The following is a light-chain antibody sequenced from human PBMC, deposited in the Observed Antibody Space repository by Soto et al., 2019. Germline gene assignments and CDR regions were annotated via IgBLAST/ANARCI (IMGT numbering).Light chain of an antibody. CDR1: QGISSY. Sequence: IQLTQSPSSLSASVGDRVTITCRASQGISSYLAWYQQKPGKAPKLLIYAASTLQSGVPSRFSGSGSGTDFTLTISSLQPEDFATHYCQQLNSYPLGQGNDWRL. CDR2: AAS. J-gene: IGKJ5*01. CDR3: QQLNSYP. V-gene: IGKV1-9*01.